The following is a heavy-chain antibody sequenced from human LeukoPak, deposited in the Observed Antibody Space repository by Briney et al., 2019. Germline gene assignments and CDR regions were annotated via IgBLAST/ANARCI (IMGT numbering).Heavy chain of an antibody. CDR3: ARFPGGAEYRHYYYMDV. V-gene: IGHV4-59*01. J-gene: IGHJ6*03. D-gene: IGHD1-14*01. Sequence: SETLSLTCSVSDDSITIYYWTWIRQPPGKGLEWIGYIDHTGTTNYNPSLSSRVTISRDTSKNHFSLQLSSVTAADTAVYYCARFPGGAEYRHYYYMDVWGKGTTVTVSS. CDR2: IDHTGTT. CDR1: DDSITIYY.